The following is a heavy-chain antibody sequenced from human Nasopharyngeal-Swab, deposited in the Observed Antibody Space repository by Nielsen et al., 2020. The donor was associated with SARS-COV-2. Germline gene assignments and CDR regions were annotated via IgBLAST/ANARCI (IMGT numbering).Heavy chain of an antibody. J-gene: IGHJ6*02. CDR1: GYTFTSYG. V-gene: IGHV1-8*01. Sequence: ASVKVSCKASGYTFTSYGINWVRQATGQGLEWMGWMNPNSGNTGYAQKFQGRVTMTRNTSISTAYMELSSLRSEDTAVYYCARAVVPAATLGMDVWGQGTTVTVSS. CDR2: MNPNSGNT. CDR3: ARAVVPAATLGMDV. D-gene: IGHD2-2*01.